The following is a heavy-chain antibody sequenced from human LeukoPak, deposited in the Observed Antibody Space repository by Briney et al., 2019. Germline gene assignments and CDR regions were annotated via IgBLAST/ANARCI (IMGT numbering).Heavy chain of an antibody. V-gene: IGHV3-23*01. J-gene: IGHJ4*02. Sequence: GGSLRLSCAASGFTFNSYAMTWVRQAPGKGLEWVSAISEHEIHYADSTKGRFTISRDNSKNTLYLQMDSLRPEDSAVYYCARDPNRGGRFGEFDFWGQGTLVTVSS. CDR3: ARDPNRGGRFGEFDF. CDR2: ISEHEI. CDR1: GFTFNSYA. D-gene: IGHD3-10*01.